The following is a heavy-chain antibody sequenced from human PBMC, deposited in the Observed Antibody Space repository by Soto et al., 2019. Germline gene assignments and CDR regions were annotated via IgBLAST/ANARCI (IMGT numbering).Heavy chain of an antibody. V-gene: IGHV3-23*01. CDR1: GFTFSSNS. Sequence: PGGSLRLSCAASGFTFSSNSMTCVRLAPGKGLEWVSTISGDGENTYYADSVKGRFTISRDNSKNTLSLQMNSLRAEDTAVYYCANDIVVGVASYKYWGQGTLVTVSS. CDR3: ANDIVVGVASYKY. J-gene: IGHJ4*02. D-gene: IGHD2-15*01. CDR2: ISGDGENT.